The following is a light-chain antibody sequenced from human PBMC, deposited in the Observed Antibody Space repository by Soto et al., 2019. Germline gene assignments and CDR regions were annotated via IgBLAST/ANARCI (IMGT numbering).Light chain of an antibody. J-gene: IGLJ3*02. Sequence: QPVLTQSPSASASLGASVKLTCTLSSGHSSDTIAWHQQQPEKGPRYLMKIYSDGSHTKGDGIPDRFSGSSSGAEYYFTISSLQSEDEADYYCQTWGAGFAVFGGGTKLTVL. CDR2: IYSDGSH. CDR1: SGHSSDT. CDR3: QTWGAGFAV. V-gene: IGLV4-69*01.